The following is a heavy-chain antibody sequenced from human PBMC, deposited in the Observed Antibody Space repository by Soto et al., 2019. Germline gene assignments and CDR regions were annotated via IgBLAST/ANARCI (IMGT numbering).Heavy chain of an antibody. Sequence: EVQLLESGGGLVQPGGSLSPPCPASESTFRSIAMSWVAQAPGKGREWASPISGSGGTTYYADSVKGRFTISRDNSKNTLYLQMNSLRAEDTAVYYCAKDDKAYCGGDCYPEHFDYWGQGTLVTVSS. V-gene: IGHV3-23*01. J-gene: IGHJ4*02. CDR2: ISGSGGTT. D-gene: IGHD2-21*02. CDR3: AKDDKAYCGGDCYPEHFDY. CDR1: ESTFRSIA.